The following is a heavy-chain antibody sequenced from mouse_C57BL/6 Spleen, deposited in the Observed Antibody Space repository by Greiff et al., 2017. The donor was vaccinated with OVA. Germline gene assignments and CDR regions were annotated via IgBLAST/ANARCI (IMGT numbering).Heavy chain of an antibody. Sequence: EVKLMESGGGLVKPGGSLKLSCAASGFTFSDYGMHWVRQAPEKGLEWVAYISSGSSTIYYADTVKGRFTISRDNAKNTLFLQMTSLRSEDTAMYYCARGHYYGSRGPYAMDYWGQGTSVTVSS. CDR2: ISSGSSTI. V-gene: IGHV5-17*01. J-gene: IGHJ4*01. D-gene: IGHD1-1*01. CDR1: GFTFSDYG. CDR3: ARGHYYGSRGPYAMDY.